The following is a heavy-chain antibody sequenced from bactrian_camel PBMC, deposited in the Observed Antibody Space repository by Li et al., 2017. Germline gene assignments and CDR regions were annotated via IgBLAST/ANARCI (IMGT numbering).Heavy chain of an antibody. CDR3: AADERWLFENFLEAEFGH. J-gene: IGHJ6*01. CDR2: INREGVT. Sequence: HVQLVESGGGSVQAGGSLRLSCTFSDDTYSSYCMGWLRQAPGKEREGVATINREGVTSYADSVKGRFTISRDNTKSTLYLQMNDLKPEDSAVYYCAADERWLFENFLEAEFGHFGQGTQVTVS. D-gene: IGHD1*01. V-gene: IGHV3S53*01. CDR1: DDTYSSYC.